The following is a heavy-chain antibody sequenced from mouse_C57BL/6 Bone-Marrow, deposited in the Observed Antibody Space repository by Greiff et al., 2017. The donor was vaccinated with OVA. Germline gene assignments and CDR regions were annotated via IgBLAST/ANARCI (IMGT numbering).Heavy chain of an antibody. J-gene: IGHJ3*01. D-gene: IGHD2-5*01. CDR3: ARGEGSYSNRFAY. Sequence: ESGPGLVKPSQSLSLTCSVTGYSITSGYYWNWIRQFPGNKLEWMGYISYDGSNNYNPSLNNRITITRDTSKNQFCLKLNSVTTEETATYYCARGEGSYSNRFAYWGQGTLVTVSA. CDR2: ISYDGSN. V-gene: IGHV3-6*01. CDR1: GYSITSGYY.